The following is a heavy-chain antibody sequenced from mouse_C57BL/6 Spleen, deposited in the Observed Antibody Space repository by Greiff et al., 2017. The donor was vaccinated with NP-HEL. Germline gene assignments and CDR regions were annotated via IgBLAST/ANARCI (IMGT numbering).Heavy chain of an antibody. CDR1: GYTFTEYT. Sequence: QVQLQQSGAELVKPGASVKLSCKASGYTFTEYTIHWVKQRSGQGLEWIGWFYPGSGSIKYNEKFKDKATLTADKSSSTVYMELSRLTSEDSAVYFCARHDYDGYPPYYYAMDYWGQGTSVTVSS. V-gene: IGHV1-62-2*01. CDR2: FYPGSGSI. J-gene: IGHJ4*01. D-gene: IGHD2-3*01. CDR3: ARHDYDGYPPYYYAMDY.